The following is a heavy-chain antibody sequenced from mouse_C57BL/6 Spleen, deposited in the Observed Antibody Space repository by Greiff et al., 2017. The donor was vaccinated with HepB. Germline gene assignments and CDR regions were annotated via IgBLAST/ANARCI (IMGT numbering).Heavy chain of an antibody. V-gene: IGHV1-55*01. Sequence: QVQLQQPGAELVKPGASVKMSCKASGYTFTSYWITWVKQRPGQGLEWIGDIYPGSGSTNYNEKFKSKATLTVDTSSSTAYMQLSSLTSEDSAVYDCARYKGDSSGPFAYWGQGTLVTVSA. J-gene: IGHJ3*01. CDR1: GYTFTSYW. CDR3: ARYKGDSSGPFAY. CDR2: IYPGSGST. D-gene: IGHD3-2*02.